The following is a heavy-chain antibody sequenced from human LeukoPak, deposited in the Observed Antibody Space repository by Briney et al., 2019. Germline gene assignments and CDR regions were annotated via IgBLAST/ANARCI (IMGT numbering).Heavy chain of an antibody. CDR1: GGSFSGYY. V-gene: IGHV4-34*01. CDR3: ARVLPWDIVVVPAAIRRWFDP. Sequence: PSETLSLTCAVYGGSFSGYYWSWIRQPPGKGLGWIGEINHSGSTIYNPSLKSRVTISVDTSKNQFSLKLSSVTAAGTAVYYCARVLPWDIVVVPAAIRRWFDPWGQGTLVTVSS. J-gene: IGHJ5*02. D-gene: IGHD2-2*02. CDR2: INHSGST.